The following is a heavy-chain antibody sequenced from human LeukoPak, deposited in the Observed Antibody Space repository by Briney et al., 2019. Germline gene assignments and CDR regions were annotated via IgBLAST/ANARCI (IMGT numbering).Heavy chain of an antibody. Sequence: PSETLSLTCTVSGGSVSSGSYYWSWIRQPPGKGLEWIGYIYYSGSTNYNPSLKSRVTISVDTSKNQFSLKLSSVTAADTAAYYCARFGRKTDTAMVMGFDYWGQGTLVTVSS. CDR3: ARFGRKTDTAMVMGFDY. CDR1: GGSVSSGSYY. V-gene: IGHV4-61*01. CDR2: IYYSGST. J-gene: IGHJ4*02. D-gene: IGHD5-18*01.